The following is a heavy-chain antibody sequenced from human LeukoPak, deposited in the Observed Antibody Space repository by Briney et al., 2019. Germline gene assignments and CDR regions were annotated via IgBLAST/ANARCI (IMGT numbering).Heavy chain of an antibody. CDR2: IHYSGNT. V-gene: IGHV4-30-4*01. CDR1: GGSSRSGDYF. D-gene: IGHD3-22*01. CDR3: ARNQYYDSSGYYHNWFDP. J-gene: IGHJ5*02. Sequence: SQTLSLTCAVSGGSSRSGDYFWSWIRQPPGKGLEWIGHIHYSGNTYYNPSLKSRVTISVDTSKNQFSLKLSSVTAADTAVYYCARNQYYDSSGYYHNWFDPWGQGTLVTVSS.